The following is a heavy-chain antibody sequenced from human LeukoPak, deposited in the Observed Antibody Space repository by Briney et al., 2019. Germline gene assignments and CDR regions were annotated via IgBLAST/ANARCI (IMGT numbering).Heavy chain of an antibody. CDR3: AKKVGLVSAPLYYFDV. CDR1: GFTFSDYY. V-gene: IGHV3-23*01. J-gene: IGHJ4*02. D-gene: IGHD5/OR15-5a*01. CDR2: ISGPGGSW. Sequence: PGGSLRLSCAASGFTFSDYYMSWVRQAPGKGLEWVSAISGPGGSWDYADSVKGRFTISRDNSKNTLFLQMNSLRAEDTAIYYCAKKVGLVSAPLYYFDVWGQGTLVTVSS.